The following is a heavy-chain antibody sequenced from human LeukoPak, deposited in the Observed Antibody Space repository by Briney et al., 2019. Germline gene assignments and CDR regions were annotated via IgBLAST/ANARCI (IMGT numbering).Heavy chain of an antibody. Sequence: SETLSLTCAVYGGSFSGYYWSWIRQPPGKGLEWIGEINHSGSTNYNPSLKSRVTISVDTSKNQFSLKLSSVTAADTAVYYCARSSYLYSYSTNWGQGTLVTVSS. CDR3: ARSSYLYSYSTN. CDR2: INHSGST. V-gene: IGHV4-34*01. J-gene: IGHJ4*02. CDR1: GGSFSGYY. D-gene: IGHD5-18*01.